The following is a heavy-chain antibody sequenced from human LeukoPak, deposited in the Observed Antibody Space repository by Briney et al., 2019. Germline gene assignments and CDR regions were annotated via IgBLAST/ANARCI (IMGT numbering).Heavy chain of an antibody. J-gene: IGHJ4*02. CDR1: GLTFSSYA. CDR3: AIDPTGSGPDFDC. D-gene: IGHD3-10*01. V-gene: IGHV3-23*01. CDR2: LSGNGGNK. Sequence: GGSLRLSCAASGLTFSSYAMNWVRQAPGKGLEWVSGLSGNGGNKYYADSVKGRFTIPRDNSKNTLYLQMNSLRAEDTAIYYCAIDPTGSGPDFDCWGQGTLVIVSS.